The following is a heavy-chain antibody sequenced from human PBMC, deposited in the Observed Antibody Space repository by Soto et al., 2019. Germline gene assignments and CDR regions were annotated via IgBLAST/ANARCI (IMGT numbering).Heavy chain of an antibody. V-gene: IGHV1-69*01. D-gene: IGHD6-13*01. CDR3: AKVRYSSPMGYYYGMDV. Sequence: QAQLEQSGGEVKKPGSSVKVSCKASRVAFSKFIVTWVRQAPGLGLEWVGGIIPIFGTANYAQKFQGRVTTTADESTSTSYMEVNNLRFEDRAVYYCAKVRYSSPMGYYYGMDVRGQGTTVTVSS. CDR2: IIPIFGTA. J-gene: IGHJ6*02. CDR1: RVAFSKFI.